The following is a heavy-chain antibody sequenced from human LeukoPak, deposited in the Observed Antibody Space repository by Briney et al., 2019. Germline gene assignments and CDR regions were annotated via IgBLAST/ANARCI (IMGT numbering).Heavy chain of an antibody. CDR1: GYSISSGYY. CDR2: IYHSGST. D-gene: IGHD5-18*01. CDR3: ASVDTWSREYYYYYMDV. J-gene: IGHJ6*03. Sequence: PSETLSLTCTVSGYSISSGYYWGWIRQPPGKGLEWIGSIYHSGSTYYNPSLKSRVTISVDTSKNQFSLKLSSVTAADTAVYYCASVDTWSREYYYYYMDVWGKGTTVTVSS. V-gene: IGHV4-38-2*02.